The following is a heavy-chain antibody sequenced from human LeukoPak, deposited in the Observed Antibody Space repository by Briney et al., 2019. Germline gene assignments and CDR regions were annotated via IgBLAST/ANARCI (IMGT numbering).Heavy chain of an antibody. D-gene: IGHD3-9*01. CDR3: ARDVGTTGWHTFDY. J-gene: IGHJ4*02. V-gene: IGHV6-1*01. CDR2: TYYRSKWYN. Sequence: SQTVSVTCGSSGGSVTSNNGAWNWTRQSTSRGLEWLGRTYYRSKWYNDYAGSLISRITISPDTSKNQFSLQLYSVTPEDTAVYYCARDVGTTGWHTFDYWGQGTLVTVSS. CDR1: GGSVTSNNGA.